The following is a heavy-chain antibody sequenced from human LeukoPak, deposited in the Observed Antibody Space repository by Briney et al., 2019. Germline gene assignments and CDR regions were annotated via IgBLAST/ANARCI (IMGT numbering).Heavy chain of an antibody. V-gene: IGHV3-33*01. CDR1: GFTSSSYG. CDR2: IWYDGNKK. Sequence: GGSLRLSCAATGFTSSSYGMHWVRQAPGKGLEWVAVIWYDGNKKAYADSVKGRCTISRDNSTHTPYRQMNALRAEDTAVYFCARGTADGRDGYNDIFDYWGQGTLVTVSS. J-gene: IGHJ4*02. CDR3: ARGTADGRDGYNDIFDY. D-gene: IGHD5-12*01.